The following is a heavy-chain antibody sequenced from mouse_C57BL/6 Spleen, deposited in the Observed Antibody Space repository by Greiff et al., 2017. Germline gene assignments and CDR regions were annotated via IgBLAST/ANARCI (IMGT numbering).Heavy chain of an antibody. V-gene: IGHV1-49*01. Sequence: LQQSGAELVRPGSSVTLSCKDSYFAFMASALHWVKQRPGHGLEWVESFTMYSDATEYSENFKGKATLTANTSSSTAYMELSSLTSEDSAVYYCARSGIFYYGPWAYWGQGTLVTVSA. CDR1: YFAFMASA. D-gene: IGHD1-1*01. CDR2: FTMYSDAT. CDR3: ARSGIFYYGPWAY. J-gene: IGHJ3*01.